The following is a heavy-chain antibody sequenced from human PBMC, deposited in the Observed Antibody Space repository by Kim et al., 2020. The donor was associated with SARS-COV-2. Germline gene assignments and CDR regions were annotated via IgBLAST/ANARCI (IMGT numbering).Heavy chain of an antibody. J-gene: IGHJ4*02. CDR3: ARQPGIAAAAHFDY. D-gene: IGHD6-13*01. V-gene: IGHV1-3*01. Sequence: SQKFQGRVTITRDTSASTAYMELSSLRSEDTAVYYCARQPGIAAAAHFDYWGQGTLVTVSS.